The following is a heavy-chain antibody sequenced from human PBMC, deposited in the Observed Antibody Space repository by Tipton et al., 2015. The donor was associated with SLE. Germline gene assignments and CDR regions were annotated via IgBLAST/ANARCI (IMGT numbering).Heavy chain of an antibody. CDR2: IRSKDNSYAT. Sequence: SLRLSCAASGFTFSCSAMHWVRQASGKGLEGVGRIRSKDNSYATAYAASVKGRFTISRDDSKNTAYLQMNSLKTEDTAVYYCTRADGDYDYWGQGTLVTVSS. D-gene: IGHD4-17*01. CDR3: TRADGDYDY. J-gene: IGHJ4*02. CDR1: GFTFSCSA. V-gene: IGHV3-73*01.